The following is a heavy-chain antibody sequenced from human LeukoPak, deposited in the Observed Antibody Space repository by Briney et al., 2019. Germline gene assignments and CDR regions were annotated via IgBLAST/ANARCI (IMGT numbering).Heavy chain of an antibody. V-gene: IGHV4-59*08. Sequence: PSETLSLTCTVSGGSISSYYWSWIRQPPGKGLVWIGYVYYSGSTNYSPSLKSRVTISVDTSKNQFSLKLSSVTAADTAVYYCARHRDCGGDCFSGAFDIWGQGTMVTVSS. J-gene: IGHJ3*02. CDR1: GGSISSYY. D-gene: IGHD2-21*02. CDR3: ARHRDCGGDCFSGAFDI. CDR2: VYYSGST.